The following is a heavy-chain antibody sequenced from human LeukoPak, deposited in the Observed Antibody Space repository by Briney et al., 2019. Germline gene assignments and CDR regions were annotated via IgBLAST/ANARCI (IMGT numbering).Heavy chain of an antibody. CDR3: VRGEGSYFGL. Sequence: GGSLRLSCADSGYTSSSYWMNWVRQAPGKGLEWVANIKLDGSEKYYVDSVKGRFTISRDNAKNSLYLQMDSLRLEDTAVYYCVRGEGSYFGLWGRGTMVAVSS. V-gene: IGHV3-7*01. CDR1: GYTSSSYW. J-gene: IGHJ2*01. CDR2: IKLDGSEK.